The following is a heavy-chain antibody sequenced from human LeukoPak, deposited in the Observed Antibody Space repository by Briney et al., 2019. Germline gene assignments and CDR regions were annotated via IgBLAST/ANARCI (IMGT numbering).Heavy chain of an antibody. CDR3: ATTPLGNCVASTCYSPFDY. V-gene: IGHV3-15*07. D-gene: IGHD2-21*02. Sequence: GGSLRLSCAASGFTFDDYTMHWVRQAPGQGLEWVGRIQSRTDGGTADYAAPVKGRFAISRDDSKNTLYLQMNSLKTEDTAMYYCATTPLGNCVASTCYSPFDYWGQGTLVTVSS. CDR2: IQSRTDGGTA. J-gene: IGHJ4*02. CDR1: GFTFDDYT.